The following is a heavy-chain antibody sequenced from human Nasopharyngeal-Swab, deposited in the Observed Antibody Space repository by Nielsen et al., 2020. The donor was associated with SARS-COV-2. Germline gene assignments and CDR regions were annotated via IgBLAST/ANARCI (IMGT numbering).Heavy chain of an antibody. D-gene: IGHD5-24*01. J-gene: IGHJ4*02. CDR3: GRYGYNAALDY. CDR1: GFTFSSYA. Sequence: GGSLRLSCAASGFTFSSYAMHWVRQAPGKGLEWVAVISYDGSNKYYADSVKGRFTISRDNSKNTLYLQMNSLRAEDTAVYYCGRYGYNAALDYWGQGTLVTVSS. V-gene: IGHV3-30-3*01. CDR2: ISYDGSNK.